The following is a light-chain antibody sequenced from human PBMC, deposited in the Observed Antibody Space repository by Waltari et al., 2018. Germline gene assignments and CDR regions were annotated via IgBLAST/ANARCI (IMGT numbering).Light chain of an antibody. J-gene: IGKJ3*01. CDR1: QSVSSS. V-gene: IGKV3-11*01. Sequence: EIVLTQSPATLSLSPGERATLSCRASQSVSSSLAWYQHKPGQAPRPLIYGASNRASGIPARFSGSGSGTDFTLTISSLEPEDFAVYYCQQRSNWPLFTFGPGTKVDIK. CDR3: QQRSNWPLFT. CDR2: GAS.